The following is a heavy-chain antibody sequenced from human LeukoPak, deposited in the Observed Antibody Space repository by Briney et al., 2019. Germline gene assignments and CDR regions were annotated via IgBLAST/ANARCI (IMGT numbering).Heavy chain of an antibody. CDR3: ASEYYDFLTGHSRGMDV. CDR2: INLNSGGT. J-gene: IGHJ6*02. CDR1: GDTLSGNY. D-gene: IGHD3-9*01. V-gene: IGHV1-2*04. Sequence: ASVKVSCKASGDTLSGNYVHWVRQAPGQGLEWMGWINLNSGGTNSPQKFQGWVTLTRDTSISTVYMELSRLRSDDTAVYYCASEYYDFLTGHSRGMDVWGQGTPVTVS.